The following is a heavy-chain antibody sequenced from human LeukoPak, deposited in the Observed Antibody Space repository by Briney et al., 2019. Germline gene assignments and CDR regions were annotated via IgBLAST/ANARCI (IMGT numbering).Heavy chain of an antibody. CDR2: DRGSGRGEKT. V-gene: IGHV3-23*01. J-gene: IGHJ4*02. CDR3: AKSGYNRFDY. Sequence: GGSLRLHCAASGFTLSSSALSWVPQAPGKGLEWVSKDRGSGRGEKTSYPHSVKGRFTISRDNSVNTETQQINSLGDEGVALYYCAKSGYNRFDYWGEGSLATVSS. D-gene: IGHD5-24*01. CDR1: GFTLSSSA.